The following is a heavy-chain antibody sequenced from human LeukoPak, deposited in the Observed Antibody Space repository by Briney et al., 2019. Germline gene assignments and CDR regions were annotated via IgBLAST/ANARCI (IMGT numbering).Heavy chain of an antibody. Sequence: QTGGSLRLSCAASGFTFSSYAMSWVRQAPGKGLEWVSAISGSGGSTYYADSVKGRFTISRDNSKNTLYLQMNSLRAEDTAVYYCAKGFGEFPYYYYGMDVWGQGTTVTVSS. V-gene: IGHV3-23*01. CDR2: ISGSGGST. CDR3: AKGFGEFPYYYYGMDV. D-gene: IGHD3-10*01. CDR1: GFTFSSYA. J-gene: IGHJ6*02.